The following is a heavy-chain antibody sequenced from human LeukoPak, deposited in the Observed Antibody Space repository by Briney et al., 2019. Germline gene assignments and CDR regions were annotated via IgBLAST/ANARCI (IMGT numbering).Heavy chain of an antibody. CDR1: GGSISSSSYY. D-gene: IGHD6-13*01. J-gene: IGHJ4*02. V-gene: IGHV4-39*07. CDR2: NNHSGST. CDR3: ARVYSSSWYRGYFDY. Sequence: PSETLSLTCTVSGGSISSSSYYWGWIRQPPGKGLEWIVENNHSGSTNYNPSLKSRVTISVDKSKNQFSLKLSSVTAADTAVYYCARVYSSSWYRGYFDYWGQGTLVTVSS.